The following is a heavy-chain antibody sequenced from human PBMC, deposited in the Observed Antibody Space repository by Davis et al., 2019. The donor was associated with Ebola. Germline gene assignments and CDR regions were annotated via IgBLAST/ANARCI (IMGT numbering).Heavy chain of an antibody. CDR1: GYTFTSYG. V-gene: IGHV1-18*01. CDR3: ARDRGYSSGWRQPFDP. Sequence: ASVKVSCKASGYTFTSYGISWVRQAPGQGLEWMGWISAYNGNTNYAQKLQGRVTMTTDTSTSTAYMELSRLRSDDTAVYYCARDRGYSSGWRQPFDPWGQGTLVTVSS. CDR2: ISAYNGNT. J-gene: IGHJ5*02. D-gene: IGHD6-19*01.